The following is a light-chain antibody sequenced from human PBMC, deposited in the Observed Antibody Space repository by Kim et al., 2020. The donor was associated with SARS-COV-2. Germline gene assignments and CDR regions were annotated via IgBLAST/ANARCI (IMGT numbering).Light chain of an antibody. Sequence: QLVLTQSPSASASLGASVKLTCTLSSGHSNYAIAWHQQQPEKGPRYLMKLNSDGSHSKGDGIPDRFSGSSSGAERYLTISSLQSEDEADYYFQTWGTGIRVFGGGTKLTVL. CDR1: SGHSNYA. J-gene: IGLJ3*02. CDR3: QTWGTGIRV. CDR2: LNSDGSH. V-gene: IGLV4-69*01.